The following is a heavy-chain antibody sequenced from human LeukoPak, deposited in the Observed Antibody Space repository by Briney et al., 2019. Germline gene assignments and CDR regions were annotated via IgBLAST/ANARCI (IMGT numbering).Heavy chain of an antibody. CDR3: ARAAENYGGRFDS. J-gene: IGHJ4*02. CDR1: GFTFSDYY. Sequence: PGGSLRLSCAASGFTFSDYYMSWIRQAPGKGLEWVSSISSSSSYIYYADSVKGRFTISRDNAKNSLYLQMNSLRAEDTAVYYCARAAENYGGRFDSWGQGTLVTVSS. D-gene: IGHD3-16*01. CDR2: ISSSSSYI. V-gene: IGHV3-11*06.